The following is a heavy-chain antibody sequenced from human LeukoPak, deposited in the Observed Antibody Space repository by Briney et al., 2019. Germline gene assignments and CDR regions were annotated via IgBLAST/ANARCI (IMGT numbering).Heavy chain of an antibody. Sequence: PSETLSLTCTVSGGSISSSSYYWGWIRQPPGKGLEWIGSIYYSGSTYYNPSLKSRVTISVDTSKSQFSLKLSSVTAADTAVYYCASQDIVATNFDYWGQGTLVTVSS. V-gene: IGHV4-39*01. CDR2: IYYSGST. CDR1: GGSISSSSYY. D-gene: IGHD5-12*01. CDR3: ASQDIVATNFDY. J-gene: IGHJ4*02.